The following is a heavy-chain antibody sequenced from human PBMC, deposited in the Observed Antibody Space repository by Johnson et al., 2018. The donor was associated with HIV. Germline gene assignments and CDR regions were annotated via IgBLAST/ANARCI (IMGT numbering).Heavy chain of an antibody. V-gene: IGHV3-30*04. CDR2: ISYDGSNK. J-gene: IGHJ3*02. CDR1: GFTFSSYA. Sequence: QVQLVESGGGVVQPGRSLRLSCVASGFTFSSYAIHWVRQAPGKGLEWVAAISYDGSNKYYADSVKGRFTISRDNSKSTLYLQMNSLRAGDTAVYFCARGKDMAGTGAFDIWGQGTMVTVSS. CDR3: ARGKDMAGTGAFDI. D-gene: IGHD6-19*01.